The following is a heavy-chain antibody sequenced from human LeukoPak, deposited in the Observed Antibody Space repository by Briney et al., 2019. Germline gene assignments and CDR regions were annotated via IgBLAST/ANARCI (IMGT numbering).Heavy chain of an antibody. V-gene: IGHV3-33*01. D-gene: IGHD2-15*01. Sequence: PGGSLRLSCAASGFSFSDYSMHWVRQTPGKGLEWVAVIWYDGTNKYYADSVKGRFTISRDNSKNTLYLQMNSLRAEDTAMYYCARRVGGNLDYWGQGTLVTVSS. CDR3: ARRVGGNLDY. CDR2: IWYDGTNK. J-gene: IGHJ4*02. CDR1: GFSFSDYS.